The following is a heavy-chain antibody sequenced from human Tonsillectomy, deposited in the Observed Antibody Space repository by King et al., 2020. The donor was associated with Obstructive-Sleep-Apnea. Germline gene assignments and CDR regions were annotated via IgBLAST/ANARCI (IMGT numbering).Heavy chain of an antibody. D-gene: IGHD6-13*01. J-gene: IGHJ4*02. CDR3: TRLVDSSSWYYYFDY. CDR2: IYYIGST. CDR1: GGSISSSSYY. V-gene: IGHV4-39*01. Sequence: QLQESGPGLVKPSETLSLTCTVSGGSISSSSYYWGWIRQPPGKGLEWIGSIYYIGSTYNNPSLKSRVTISVDTSKNQFSLKLSSVTAADTAVYYCTRLVDSSSWYYYFDYWGQGTLVTVSS.